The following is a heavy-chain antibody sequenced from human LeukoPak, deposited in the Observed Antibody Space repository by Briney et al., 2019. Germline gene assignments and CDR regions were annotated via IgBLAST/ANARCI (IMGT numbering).Heavy chain of an antibody. CDR3: ARGAVEMATIGILDY. D-gene: IGHD5-24*01. V-gene: IGHV4-59*06. CDR1: GGSISSNY. J-gene: IGHJ4*02. CDR2: IYYSGST. Sequence: PSETLSLTCTVSGGSISSNYWSWIRQHPGKGLEWIGYIYYSGSTYYNPSLKSRVTISVDTSKNQFSLKLSSVTAADTAVYYCARGAVEMATIGILDYWGQGTLVTVSS.